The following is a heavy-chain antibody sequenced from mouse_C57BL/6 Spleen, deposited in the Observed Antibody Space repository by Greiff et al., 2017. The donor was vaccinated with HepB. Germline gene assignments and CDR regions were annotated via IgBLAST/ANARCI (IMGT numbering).Heavy chain of an antibody. CDR1: GYAFSSSW. D-gene: IGHD1-1*01. V-gene: IGHV1-82*01. Sequence: VQLQQSGPELVKPGASVKISCKASGYAFSSSWMNWVKQRPGKGLEWIGRIYPGDGDTNYNGKFKGKATLTADKSSSTAYMQLSSLTSEDSAVYCCARHTTVVADYAMDYWGQGTSVTVSS. CDR3: ARHTTVVADYAMDY. CDR2: IYPGDGDT. J-gene: IGHJ4*01.